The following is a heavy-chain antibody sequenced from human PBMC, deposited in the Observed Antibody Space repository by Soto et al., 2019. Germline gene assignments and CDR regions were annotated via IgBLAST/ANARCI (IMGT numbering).Heavy chain of an antibody. CDR1: GFTFSNYA. Sequence: GGSLRLSCAASGFTFSNYAMNWVRQPPGKGLEWVSYISSSSSTIYYADSVKGRFTISRDNAKNSLYLQMNSLRAEDTAVYYCAGVITLSFDIFPGFDYWGQGALVTVSS. D-gene: IGHD3-9*01. J-gene: IGHJ4*02. V-gene: IGHV3-48*01. CDR2: ISSSSSTI. CDR3: AGVITLSFDIFPGFDY.